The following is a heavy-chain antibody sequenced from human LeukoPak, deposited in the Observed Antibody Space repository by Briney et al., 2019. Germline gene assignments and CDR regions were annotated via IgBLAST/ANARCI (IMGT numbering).Heavy chain of an antibody. Sequence: PGGSLRLSCAASGFTFDDYGMSWVRQAPGKGLEWVSGINWNGGSTGYADSVKGRFTISRDNAKNSLFLQMNSLRAEDMALYYCAKGRSGSFYDAFDIWGRGTMVTVSS. V-gene: IGHV3-20*04. CDR1: GFTFDDYG. J-gene: IGHJ3*02. CDR2: INWNGGST. D-gene: IGHD6-25*01. CDR3: AKGRSGSFYDAFDI.